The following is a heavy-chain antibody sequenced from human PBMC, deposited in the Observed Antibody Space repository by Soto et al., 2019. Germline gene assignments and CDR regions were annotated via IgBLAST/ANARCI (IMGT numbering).Heavy chain of an antibody. CDR2: INPNSGGT. Sequence: GQGLEWMGWINPNSGGTNYAQKFQGWVTMTRDTSISTAYMELSRLRSGDTAVYYCAVIAAAGTTFAFDIWGQGTMVTVSS. D-gene: IGHD6-13*01. J-gene: IGHJ3*02. V-gene: IGHV1-2*04. CDR3: AVIAAAGTTFAFDI.